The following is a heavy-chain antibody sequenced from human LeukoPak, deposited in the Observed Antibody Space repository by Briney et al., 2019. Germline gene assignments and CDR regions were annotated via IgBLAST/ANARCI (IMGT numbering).Heavy chain of an antibody. D-gene: IGHD4-17*01. V-gene: IGHV4-39*07. Sequence: PSETLSLTCTVSGGSISSSSYYWGWIRQPPGKGLEWIGSIYYSGSTNYNPSLKSRVTISVDTSKNQFSLKLSSVTAADTAVYYCARGETYGDYAIAVDYWGQGTLVTVSS. CDR3: ARGETYGDYAIAVDY. CDR2: IYYSGST. J-gene: IGHJ4*02. CDR1: GGSISSSSYY.